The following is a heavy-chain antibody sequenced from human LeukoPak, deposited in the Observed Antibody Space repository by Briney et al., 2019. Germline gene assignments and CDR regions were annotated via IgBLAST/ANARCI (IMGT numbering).Heavy chain of an antibody. V-gene: IGHV4-59*01. Sequence: SETLSLTCTVSGGSIGSYYWSWIRQPPGKGLEWIGYIYYSGSTNYNPSLKSRVTISVDTSKNQFSLKLSSVTAADTAVYYCARSTPPFYYFDYWGQGTLVTVSS. CDR3: ARSTPPFYYFDY. CDR2: IYYSGST. D-gene: IGHD2-15*01. J-gene: IGHJ4*02. CDR1: GGSIGSYY.